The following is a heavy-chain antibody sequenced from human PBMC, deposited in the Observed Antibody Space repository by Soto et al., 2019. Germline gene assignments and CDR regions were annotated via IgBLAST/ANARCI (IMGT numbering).Heavy chain of an antibody. D-gene: IGHD2-8*02. Sequence: EVQLEESGGGLVQPGTSLRLSCAASGFTLGDFAMHWIRQVSGKGLEWVAGINWKGDNKGYADSVRGRFTVSRDNAKNLLYLKMNNLKSADTALAFCAREAGDGSVGVCSDLGDFDFWGQGTTVTVSS. V-gene: IGHV3-9*01. CDR3: AREAGDGSVGVCSDLGDFDF. J-gene: IGHJ4*02. CDR1: GFTLGDFA. CDR2: INWKGDNK.